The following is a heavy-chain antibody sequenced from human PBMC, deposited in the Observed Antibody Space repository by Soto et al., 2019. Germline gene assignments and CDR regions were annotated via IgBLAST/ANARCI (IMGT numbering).Heavy chain of an antibody. CDR3: ARQFPGSGWRWRATWFDP. CDR2: IYYSGST. V-gene: IGHV4-59*08. J-gene: IGHJ5*02. CDR1: GGSISSYY. Sequence: SETLSLTCTVSGGSISSYYWSWIRQPPGKGLEWIGYIYYSGSTNYNPSLKSRVTISVDTSKNQFSLKLSSVTAADTAVYYCARQFPGSGWRWRATWFDPWGQGTLVTVSS. D-gene: IGHD6-19*01.